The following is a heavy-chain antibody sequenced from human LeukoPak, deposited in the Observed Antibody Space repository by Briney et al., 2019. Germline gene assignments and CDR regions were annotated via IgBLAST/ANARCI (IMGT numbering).Heavy chain of an antibody. CDR1: GGSISSYY. D-gene: IGHD2-2*01. CDR2: IYTSGST. CDR3: ARDGCSSTSCYVFDY. Sequence: SETLSLTCTVSGGSISSYYWSWIQQPAGKGLEWIGRIYTSGSTNYNPSLKSRVTMSVDTSKNQFSLKLSSVTAADTAVYYCARDGCSSTSCYVFDYWGQGTLVTVSS. J-gene: IGHJ4*02. V-gene: IGHV4-4*07.